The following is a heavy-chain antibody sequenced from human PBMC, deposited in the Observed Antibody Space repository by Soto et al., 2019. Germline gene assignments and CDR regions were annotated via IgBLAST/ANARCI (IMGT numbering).Heavy chain of an antibody. J-gene: IGHJ5*02. CDR2: MNPNSGNT. CDR3: ARRRTYYDFWSGSNWFDP. Sequence: ASVKVSCKSSGYTFTSYDINWVRQTTGQGLEWMGWMNPNSGNTGYAQKFQGRVTMTRNTSISTAYMELSSLRSEDTAVYYCARRRTYYDFWSGSNWFDPWGQGTLVTVSS. D-gene: IGHD3-3*01. V-gene: IGHV1-8*01. CDR1: GYTFTSYD.